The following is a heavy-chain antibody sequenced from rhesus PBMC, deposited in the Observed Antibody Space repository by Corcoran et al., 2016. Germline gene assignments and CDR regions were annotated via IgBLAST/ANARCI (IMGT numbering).Heavy chain of an antibody. CDR3: AREHDYGSTLDACDF. CDR1: GGSISSSY. J-gene: IGHJ3*01. V-gene: IGHV4-169*02. CDR2: IYGSGSST. Sequence: QLQLQESGPGLVKPSETLSLTCAVSGGSISSSYWSWIRQAPGKGLEWIGYIYGSGSSTNSNPSLKSRVTLSVDTSKNQLSLKLSSVTAADTAVYYCAREHDYGSTLDACDFWGQGLRVTVSS. D-gene: IGHD4-29*01.